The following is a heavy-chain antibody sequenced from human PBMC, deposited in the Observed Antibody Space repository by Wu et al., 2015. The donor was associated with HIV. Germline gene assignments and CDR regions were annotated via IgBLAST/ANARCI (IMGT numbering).Heavy chain of an antibody. J-gene: IGHJ4*02. D-gene: IGHD2-8*01. CDR1: GGTFSSYA. CDR2: IIPIFGTA. CDR3: ARDQGMALNYFDY. Sequence: QVQLVQSGAEVKKPGSSVKVSCKASGGTFSSYAISWVRQAPGQGLEWMGGIIPIFGTANYAQKLQGRVTMTTDTSTSTAYMELRSLRSDDTAVYYCARDQGMALNYFDYWGQGTLVTVSS. V-gene: IGHV1-69*05.